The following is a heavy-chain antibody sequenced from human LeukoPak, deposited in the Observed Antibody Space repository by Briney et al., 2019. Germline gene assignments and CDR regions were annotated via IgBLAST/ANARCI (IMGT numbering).Heavy chain of an antibody. CDR1: GGTFISYA. V-gene: IGHV1-69*04. Sequence: ASVKVSCKASGGTFISYAISWVRQAPGQGLEWMGRIIPILGIANYAQKFQGRVTITADKSTSTAYMELSSLRSEDTAVYYCARDRLQLWSYFDYWGQGTLVTVSS. J-gene: IGHJ4*02. CDR2: IIPILGIA. D-gene: IGHD5-18*01. CDR3: ARDRLQLWSYFDY.